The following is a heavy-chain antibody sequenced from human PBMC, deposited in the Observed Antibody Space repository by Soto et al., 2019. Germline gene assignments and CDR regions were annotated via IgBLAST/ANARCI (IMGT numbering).Heavy chain of an antibody. CDR3: ARGGDYEIDY. CDR2: INASNGNT. Sequence: QVQLVQSGAEVKKPGASVKVSCKASGYTFTSYAMHWVRQARGQRLEWMWWINASNGNTKYSQKFQGRVTITRDTSARTAYMELSSLRYEDTAVYYCARGGDYEIDYWGQGTLVTVSS. CDR1: GYTFTSYA. J-gene: IGHJ4*02. D-gene: IGHD4-17*01. V-gene: IGHV1-3*01.